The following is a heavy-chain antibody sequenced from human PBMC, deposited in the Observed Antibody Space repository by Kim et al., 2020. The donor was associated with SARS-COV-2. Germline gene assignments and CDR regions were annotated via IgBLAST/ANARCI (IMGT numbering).Heavy chain of an antibody. V-gene: IGHV3-23*01. J-gene: IGHJ4*02. Sequence: GGSLRLSCVASGFTFTSRAMSWVRQSPVKGLEWVASINNGGNPYYANSVKGRFTISRDITNDTLYLQMNSLRADDTALYYCAKDHPSNGWPAFDSWGQGT. CDR1: GFTFTSRA. CDR2: INNGGNP. CDR3: AKDHPSNGWPAFDS. D-gene: IGHD6-19*01.